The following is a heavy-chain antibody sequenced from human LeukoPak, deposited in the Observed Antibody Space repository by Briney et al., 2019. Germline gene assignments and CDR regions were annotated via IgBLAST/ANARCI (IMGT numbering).Heavy chain of an antibody. CDR2: ISSSSSYI. D-gene: IGHD3-3*01. Sequence: PGGSLRLSCAASGFTFSSYAMSWVRQAPGKGLEWVSSISSSSSYIYYADSVKGRFTISRDNAKNSLYLQMNSLRAEDTAVYYCARGLRFLEWLSSYFDYWGQGTLVTVSS. CDR1: GFTFSSYA. CDR3: ARGLRFLEWLSSYFDY. V-gene: IGHV3-21*01. J-gene: IGHJ4*02.